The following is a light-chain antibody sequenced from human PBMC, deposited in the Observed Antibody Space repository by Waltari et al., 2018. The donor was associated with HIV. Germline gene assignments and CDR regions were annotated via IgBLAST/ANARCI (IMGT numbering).Light chain of an antibody. Sequence: QSVLTQPPSVSGAPGQRVTISCTGSNSNIGAHYGVNWYQEVPGAAPRLLIYADHNRPSGVPDRFSGSTSATSASLAIPGLQAEDEADYYCQSYDSTLSSVLFGGGTKVTVL. CDR1: NSNIGAHYG. J-gene: IGLJ2*01. CDR2: ADH. V-gene: IGLV1-40*01. CDR3: QSYDSTLSSVL.